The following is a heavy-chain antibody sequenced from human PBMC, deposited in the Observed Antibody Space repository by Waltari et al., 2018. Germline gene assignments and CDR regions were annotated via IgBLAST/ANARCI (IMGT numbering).Heavy chain of an antibody. CDR2: INGDGGAT. CDR1: GFTFSSYW. V-gene: IGHV3-74*01. D-gene: IGHD4-17*01. J-gene: IGHJ3*02. CDR3: ASYMTTVPRRAFDI. Sequence: EVQLVEFGGGLVQPGGSLRLSCAASGFTFSSYWMHWVRQAPGKGLVWVSRINGDGGATSYADSVKGRFTTSRDNAKNTLYLQMNSLRAEDTAVYYCASYMTTVPRRAFDIWGQGTMVTVSS.